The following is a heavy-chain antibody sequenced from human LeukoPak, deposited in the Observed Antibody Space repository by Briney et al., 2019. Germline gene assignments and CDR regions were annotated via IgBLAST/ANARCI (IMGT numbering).Heavy chain of an antibody. CDR1: GYTFTSYG. D-gene: IGHD3-22*01. J-gene: IGHJ6*02. V-gene: IGHV1-18*01. Sequence: ASAKVSCKASGYTFTSYGISWVRQAPGQGLEWMGWISAYNGNTNYAQKLQGRVTMTTDTSTSTAYMELSSLRSEDTAVYYCARAPKPKVEETRKVQDSSGYYYFRYYYYGMDVWGQGTTVTVSS. CDR3: ARAPKPKVEETRKVQDSSGYYYFRYYYYGMDV. CDR2: ISAYNGNT.